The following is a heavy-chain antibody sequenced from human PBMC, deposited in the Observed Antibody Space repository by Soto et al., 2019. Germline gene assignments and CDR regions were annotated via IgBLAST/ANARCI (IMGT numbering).Heavy chain of an antibody. D-gene: IGHD2-21*02. CDR3: AREGVNGGNSEGAFDF. J-gene: IGHJ3*01. CDR1: GGTFSSYT. Sequence: SVKVSCKASGGTFSSYTISWVRQAPGQGLEWMGRIIPILGIANYAQKFQGRVTITADKSTSTAYMELSSLRSEDTAVYYCAREGVNGGNSEGAFDFWGQGTMVTVSS. V-gene: IGHV1-69*04. CDR2: IIPILGIA.